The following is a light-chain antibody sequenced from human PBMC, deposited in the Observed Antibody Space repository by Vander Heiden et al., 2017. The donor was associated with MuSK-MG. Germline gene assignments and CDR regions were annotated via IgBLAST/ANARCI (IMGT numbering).Light chain of an antibody. CDR2: DAS. J-gene: IGKJ4*01. CDR1: QSVSSY. Sequence: EIVLTQSPATLSLSPGERATLSCSASQSVSSYLAWYQQRPGQAPRLLIYDASNRATGVPARFSGSGSGTDFTLTISSLEPEDFAVYYCQQRSNWPHTFGEGTKVEIK. V-gene: IGKV3-11*01. CDR3: QQRSNWPHT.